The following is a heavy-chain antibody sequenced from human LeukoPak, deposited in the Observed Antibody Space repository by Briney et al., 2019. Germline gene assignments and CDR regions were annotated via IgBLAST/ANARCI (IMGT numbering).Heavy chain of an antibody. CDR1: GFTFSDYW. CDR3: TTDKVTGWYYMDV. J-gene: IGHJ6*03. Sequence: PGGSLRLSCAAFGFTFSDYWMHWVRQAPGKGLEWVGRIKSKTDGGTTDYAAPVKGRFTISRDDSKNTLYLQMNSLKTEDTAVYYCTTDKVTGWYYMDVWGKGTTVTVSS. CDR2: IKSKTDGGTT. V-gene: IGHV3-15*01. D-gene: IGHD4-23*01.